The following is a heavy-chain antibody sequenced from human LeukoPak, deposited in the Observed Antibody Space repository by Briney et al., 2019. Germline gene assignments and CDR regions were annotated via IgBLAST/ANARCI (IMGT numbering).Heavy chain of an antibody. J-gene: IGHJ6*03. Sequence: GGSLRLSCAASGFTFSSYAMSWVRQAPGKGLEWVSAISGSGGSTYYADSEKSRFTISNDNSKNTPHLQMNSPTAEDTAVYYCAQAAMSAPLTYYYYYMDVWGKGTTVTVSS. CDR2: ISGSGGST. D-gene: IGHD2-2*01. CDR3: AQAAMSAPLTYYYYYMDV. V-gene: IGHV3-23*01. CDR1: GFTFSSYA.